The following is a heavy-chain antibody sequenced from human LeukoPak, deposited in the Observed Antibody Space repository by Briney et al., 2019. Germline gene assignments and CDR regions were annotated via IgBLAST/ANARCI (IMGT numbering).Heavy chain of an antibody. V-gene: IGHV3-7*01. CDR2: IKQDGSEK. J-gene: IGHJ6*03. CDR1: GFTFSSYE. D-gene: IGHD6-6*01. CDR3: AREAARGYYMDV. Sequence: GGSLRLSRAASGFTFSSYEMNWVRQAPGKRLEWVANIKQDGSEKYYVDSVKGRFTISRDNAKNSLYLQMNSLRAEDTAVYYCAREAARGYYMDVWGKGTTVTVSS.